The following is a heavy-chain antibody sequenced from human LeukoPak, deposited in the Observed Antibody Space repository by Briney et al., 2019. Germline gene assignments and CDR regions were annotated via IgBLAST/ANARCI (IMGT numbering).Heavy chain of an antibody. CDR1: GGSFSGYY. D-gene: IGHD2-2*01. CDR2: INHSGST. Sequence: PSETLSLTCAVYGGSFSGYYWSWIRQPPGKGLEWIGEINHSGSTNYNPSLKSRVTISVDTSKNQFSLKLSSVTAADTAVYYCASRRPRVPAANGGNYYYYMDVWGKGTTVTISS. V-gene: IGHV4-34*01. J-gene: IGHJ6*03. CDR3: ASRRPRVPAANGGNYYYYMDV.